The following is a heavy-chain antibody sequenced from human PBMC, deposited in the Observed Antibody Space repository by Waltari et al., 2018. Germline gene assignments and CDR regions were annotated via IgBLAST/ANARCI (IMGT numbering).Heavy chain of an antibody. V-gene: IGHV3-33*01. CDR1: GFPFSRFG. J-gene: IGHJ4*02. D-gene: IGHD2-15*01. CDR2: IWHDGSNE. CDR3: ASQSTTLFDY. Sequence: QVQLVESGGGVVQPGRSLSLSCYASGFPFSRFGMHWVRQAPGKGLEWVAVIWHDGSNEYYVDSVKGRFTISRDNSKNTLYLQMNSLRAEDSAVYYCASQSTTLFDYWGQGTLVTVSS.